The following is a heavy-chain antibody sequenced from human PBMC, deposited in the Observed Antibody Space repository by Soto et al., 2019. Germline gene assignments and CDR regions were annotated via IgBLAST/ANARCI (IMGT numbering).Heavy chain of an antibody. J-gene: IGHJ3*02. Sequence: EVQLVESGGGLVQPGGSLRLSCAASGFTFSSYDMHWVRQATGKGLEWVSAIGTAGDTYYPGSVKGRFTISRENAKNFLYLQMNSLRAVDTSVYYCARAEPYTSCWSHDAFDIGGQGTMVTVSS. D-gene: IGHD2-2*01. V-gene: IGHV3-13*01. CDR1: GFTFSSYD. CDR2: IGTAGDT. CDR3: ARAEPYTSCWSHDAFDI.